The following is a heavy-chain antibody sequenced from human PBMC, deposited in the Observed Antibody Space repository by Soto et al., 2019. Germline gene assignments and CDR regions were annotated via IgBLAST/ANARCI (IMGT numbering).Heavy chain of an antibody. CDR1: GGSISSYY. Sequence: SETLSLTCTVSGGSISSYYWSWIRQPPGKGLEWIGYIYYSGSTNYNPSLKSRVTISVDTSKNQFSLKLSSVTAADTAVYYCARASTILGYDYWGQGTLVTVAS. D-gene: IGHD1-26*01. V-gene: IGHV4-59*08. J-gene: IGHJ4*02. CDR2: IYYSGST. CDR3: ARASTILGYDY.